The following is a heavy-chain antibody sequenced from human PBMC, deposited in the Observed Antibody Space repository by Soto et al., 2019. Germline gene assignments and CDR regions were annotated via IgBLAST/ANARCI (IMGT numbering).Heavy chain of an antibody. D-gene: IGHD2-15*01. CDR2: ISGSGDRT. V-gene: IGHV3-23*01. CDR1: GITISNYP. J-gene: IGHJ4*02. Sequence: VQLLESGGGLVQPGGSLRLSCAASGITISNYPMSWVRQAPGKGLDWVSGISGSGDRTYYADSAKGRFTISQDFSTNSLSLQLDILRDEARAVYFCGKDDGGNPSTEPHWGQGTLVNVSS. CDR3: GKDDGGNPSTEPH.